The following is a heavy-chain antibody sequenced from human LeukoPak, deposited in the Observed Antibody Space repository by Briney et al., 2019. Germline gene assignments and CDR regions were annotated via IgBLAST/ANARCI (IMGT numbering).Heavy chain of an antibody. D-gene: IGHD3-9*01. CDR2: IYNSRST. CDR1: GGSISSCC. V-gene: IGHV4-59*08. CDR3: ARRNVLTEGEAFDI. Sequence: PSETLTLTCTVSGGSISSCCWSGIRQPPGEGLEWIGYIYNSRSTNYNPSLNSRVTISVDASKNQFSLKLNSVTAADTAVYYCARRNVLTEGEAFDIWGQGTMVTVSS. J-gene: IGHJ3*02.